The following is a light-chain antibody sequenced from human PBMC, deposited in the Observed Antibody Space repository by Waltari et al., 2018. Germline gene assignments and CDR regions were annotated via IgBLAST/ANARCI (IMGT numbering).Light chain of an antibody. Sequence: VMLPSPPSLPVSPGESTTISCTSSQSRLHSYGYNYLDWYLLKPGQSPQLRIYFGSNRASGVPDRFSGSGAGTDFTLKISRVEAEEFGVYYCMQALQTPITFDPGTRVDIK. J-gene: IGKJ3*01. CDR3: MQALQTPIT. CDR1: QSRLHSYGYNY. V-gene: IGKV2-28*01. CDR2: FGS.